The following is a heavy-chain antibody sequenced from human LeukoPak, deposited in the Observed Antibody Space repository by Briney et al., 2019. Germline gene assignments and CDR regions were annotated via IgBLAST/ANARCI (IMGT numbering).Heavy chain of an antibody. CDR1: GYTFTGYY. V-gene: IGHV1-2*02. CDR2: INPNSGGT. CDR3: AGTGIAAAGTNGMLDY. D-gene: IGHD6-13*01. J-gene: IGHJ4*02. Sequence: SVKVSCKASGYTFTGYYMHWVRQAPGQGLEWMGWINPNSGGTNYAQKFQGRVTMTRDTSISTAYMELSRLRSDDTAVYYCAGTGIAAAGTNGMLDYWGQGTLVTVSS.